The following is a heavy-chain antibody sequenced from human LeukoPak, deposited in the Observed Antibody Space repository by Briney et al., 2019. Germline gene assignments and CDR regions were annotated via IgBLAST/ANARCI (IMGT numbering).Heavy chain of an antibody. CDR3: AKVHSSGWGDY. CDR1: GFTFSSYA. J-gene: IGHJ4*02. D-gene: IGHD6-19*01. V-gene: IGHV3-30*04. CDR2: ISYDGSNK. Sequence: GGSLRLSCVASGFTFSSYAMHWVRQAPGKGLEWVAVISYDGSNKYYADSVKGRFTISRDNSKNTLYLQMNSLRAEDTAVYYCAKVHSSGWGDYWGQGTLVTVSS.